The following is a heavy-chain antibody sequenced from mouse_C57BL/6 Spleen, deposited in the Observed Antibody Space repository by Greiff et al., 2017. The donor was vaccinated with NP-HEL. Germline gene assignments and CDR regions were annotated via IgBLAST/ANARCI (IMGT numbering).Heavy chain of an antibody. CDR1: GYTFTSYD. D-gene: IGHD1-1*01. CDR3: ARSGDGSSYFSWFAY. Sequence: QVQLKQSGPELVKPGASVKLSCKASGYTFTSYDINWVKQRPGQGLEWIGWIYPRDGSTKYNEKFKGKATLTVDTSSSTAYMELHSLTSEDSAVYFGARSGDGSSYFSWFAYWGQGTLVTVSA. CDR2: IYPRDGST. V-gene: IGHV1-85*01. J-gene: IGHJ3*01.